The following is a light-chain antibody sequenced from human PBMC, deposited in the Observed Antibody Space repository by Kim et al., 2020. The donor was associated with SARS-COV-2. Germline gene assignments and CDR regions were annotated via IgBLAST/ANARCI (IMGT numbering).Light chain of an antibody. Sequence: ASVRDRVTITCRASQSISSYLNWYQQKPGKAPKLLIYAESSLQSGVPSRFSGSGSGTDFTLTISSLQPEDFATYYCQQSYSTPFTFGPGTKVDIK. CDR2: AES. CDR3: QQSYSTPFT. J-gene: IGKJ3*01. CDR1: QSISSY. V-gene: IGKV1-39*01.